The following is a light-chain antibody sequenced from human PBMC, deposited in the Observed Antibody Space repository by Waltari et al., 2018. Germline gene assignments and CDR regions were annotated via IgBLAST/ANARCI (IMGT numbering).Light chain of an antibody. CDR2: DAS. J-gene: IGKJ4*01. CDR3: QQRHNWPLT. V-gene: IGKV3-11*01. Sequence: ELVMTQSPATLSVSPGERASLSCRASESVSSYLAWYQQKPGQAPRLLIYDASNRASGIPARFSGSGSGTDFSLSISSLEPEDFAVYYCQQRHNWPLTFGGGTKVEIK. CDR1: ESVSSY.